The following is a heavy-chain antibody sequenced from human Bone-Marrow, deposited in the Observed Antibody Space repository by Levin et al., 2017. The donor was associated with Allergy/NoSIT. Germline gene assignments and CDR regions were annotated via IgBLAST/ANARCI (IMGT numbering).Heavy chain of an antibody. CDR2: ISSSGSLI. CDR1: GFSFRSPE. V-gene: IGHV3-48*03. CDR3: ARAVVAAVSDF. J-gene: IGHJ4*02. Sequence: LSLTCAASGFSFRSPEMNWIRPAPGKALEWVSFISSSGSLIYYADSVKGRFTISRDNAKNSLHLQMNSLRADDTAVYYCARAVVAAVSDFWGQGTLVTVSS. D-gene: IGHD2-15*01.